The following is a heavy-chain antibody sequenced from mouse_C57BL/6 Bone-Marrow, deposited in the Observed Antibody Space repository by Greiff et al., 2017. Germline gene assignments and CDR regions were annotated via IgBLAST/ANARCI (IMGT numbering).Heavy chain of an antibody. CDR3: ARRVIPALDY. V-gene: IGHV1-18*01. CDR1: GYTFTDYN. D-gene: IGHD2-1*01. CDR2: INPNNGGT. J-gene: IGHJ2*01. Sequence: VQLQQSGPELVKPGASVKIPCKASGYTFTDYNMDWVKQSNGKSLEWIGDINPNNGGTIYNQKFKGKATLTVDKSSSTAYMELRSLTSEDTAVYYCARRVIPALDYWGQGTTLTVSS.